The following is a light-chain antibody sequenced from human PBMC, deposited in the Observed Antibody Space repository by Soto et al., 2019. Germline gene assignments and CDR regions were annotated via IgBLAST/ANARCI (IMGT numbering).Light chain of an antibody. CDR1: SSDVGGYNY. CDR3: CSYAGSYTYV. J-gene: IGLJ1*01. CDR2: DVS. V-gene: IGLV2-11*01. Sequence: QSALTQPRSVSGSAGQSVTISCTGTSSDVGGYNYVSWYQQHPGKAPKLMIYDVSKRPSGVPDRFSGSKSGTTASLTISGLQAEDEADYYCCSYAGSYTYVFGTGTKLTVL.